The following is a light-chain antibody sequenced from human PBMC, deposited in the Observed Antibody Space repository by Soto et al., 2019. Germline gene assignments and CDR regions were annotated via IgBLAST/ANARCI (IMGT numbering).Light chain of an antibody. CDR2: GNS. CDR1: SSNIGAGYD. Sequence: QSVLTHPPSVSWAPGQRVTISCTGSSSNIGAGYDVHWYQQLPGTAPKLLIYGNSNRPSGVPDRFSGSKSGTSASLAITGLQAEDEADYYCQSCDSSLSGSGIFGTGTKVTVL. CDR3: QSCDSSLSGSGI. V-gene: IGLV1-40*01. J-gene: IGLJ1*01.